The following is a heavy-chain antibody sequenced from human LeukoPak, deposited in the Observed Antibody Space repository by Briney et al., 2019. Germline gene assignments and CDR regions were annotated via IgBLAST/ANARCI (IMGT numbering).Heavy chain of an antibody. CDR2: IYYSGSP. D-gene: IGHD1-26*01. J-gene: IGHJ4*02. Sequence: SETLSLTCTVSGGSINSSSFYWGWIRQPPRKGLEWIGGIYYSGSPYYNPSLKSRVTISVDTAKNQFSLKLSSVTAAETAVYYCARLGVGATTGLFDYWGQGTLVTVSS. CDR3: ARLGVGATTGLFDY. CDR1: GGSINSSSFY. V-gene: IGHV4-39*01.